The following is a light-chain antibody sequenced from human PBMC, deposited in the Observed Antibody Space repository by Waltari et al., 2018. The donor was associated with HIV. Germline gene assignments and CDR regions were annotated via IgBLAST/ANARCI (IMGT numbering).Light chain of an antibody. CDR3: SSYGDSLRVL. J-gene: IGLJ3*02. V-gene: IGLV2-8*01. CDR1: SSDIGAYDS. Sequence: QSALTQPPSASGSLGQSVTISCTGSSSDIGAYDSVSWFQQHPRSAPNLLLYEFTRRPSTVSDRFSGSRSGSTAFLTVAGLQPDDEATYFCSSYGDSLRVLFGGGTNVTVL. CDR2: EFT.